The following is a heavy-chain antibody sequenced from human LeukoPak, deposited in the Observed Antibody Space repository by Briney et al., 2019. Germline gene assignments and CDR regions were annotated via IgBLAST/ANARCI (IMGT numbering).Heavy chain of an antibody. J-gene: IGHJ4*02. CDR3: TRRSADDSGGYYQH. Sequence: ETLSLTCTVSGGSISSYYWSWVRQASGKGLEWVGRIRSKANSYAPAYAASVKGRFTIYRDDSKNTAYLQMNSLKTEDTAVYFCTRRSADDSGGYYQHWGQGTLVTVSS. V-gene: IGHV3-73*01. CDR1: GGSISSYY. D-gene: IGHD3-22*01. CDR2: IRSKANSYAP.